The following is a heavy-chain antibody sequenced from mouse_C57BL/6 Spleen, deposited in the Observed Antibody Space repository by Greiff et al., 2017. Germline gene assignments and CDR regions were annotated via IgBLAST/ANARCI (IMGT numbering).Heavy chain of an antibody. Sequence: QVQLKQPGAELVMPGASVKLSCKASGYTFTSYWMPWVKQRPGQGLEWIGEIDPSDSYTNYNQKFQCKSTLTVDKSANTAYMQLSSLTSMYSAVYYCARRARGNPDYWGQGTTLTVSS. V-gene: IGHV1-69*01. CDR1: GYTFTSYW. CDR3: ARRARGNPDY. D-gene: IGHD3-3*01. J-gene: IGHJ2*01. CDR2: IDPSDSYT.